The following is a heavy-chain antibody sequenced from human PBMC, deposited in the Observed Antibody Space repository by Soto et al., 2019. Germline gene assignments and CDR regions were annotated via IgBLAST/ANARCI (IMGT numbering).Heavy chain of an antibody. J-gene: IGHJ6*02. Sequence: QVQLVQSGAEVKKPGSSVKVSCKASGGTFSSYAISWVRQAPGQGLEWMGGIMPIPGTANYAQKLQGRVTITADESTSTAYMQLSSLSSEDTAVYYWARSQGSSTSLEIYYYYYYGMDVWGQGTTVTVSS. CDR2: IMPIPGTA. CDR1: GGTFSSYA. V-gene: IGHV1-69*01. D-gene: IGHD2-2*01. CDR3: ARSQGSSTSLEIYYYYYYGMDV.